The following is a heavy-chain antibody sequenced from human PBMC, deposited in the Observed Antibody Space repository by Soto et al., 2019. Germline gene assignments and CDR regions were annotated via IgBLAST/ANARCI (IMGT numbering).Heavy chain of an antibody. D-gene: IGHD1-1*01. J-gene: IGHJ5*02. V-gene: IGHV3-21*01. CDR3: ASGGTTGTTATNWFDP. CDR1: GFTFSTYS. CDR2: ISSSSDYI. Sequence: EVQLVESGGGLGKPGGSLRLSCAASGFTFSTYSMNWVRQAPGKGLEWVSSISSSSDYIYYADSVKGRFTISRDNAKNSLYLQMNSLSDEDTAVYYCASGGTTGTTATNWFDPWCPGTLVTVSS.